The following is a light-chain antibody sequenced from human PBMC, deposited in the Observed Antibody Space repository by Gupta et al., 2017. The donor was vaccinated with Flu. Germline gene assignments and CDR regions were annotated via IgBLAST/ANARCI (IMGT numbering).Light chain of an antibody. CDR3: RHHGNSPPYS. CDR2: DAS. CDR1: QTVGNY. J-gene: IGKJ2*01. Sequence: DIVLTQSPATLSLSPGERATLSCRASQTVGNYLAWYQQKPGQIPRLLIYDASSRTTGVPARFSRSWSGTGFTLTITRREPEDFAVYYCRHHGNSPPYSFGQGTKMEI. V-gene: IGKV3-11*01.